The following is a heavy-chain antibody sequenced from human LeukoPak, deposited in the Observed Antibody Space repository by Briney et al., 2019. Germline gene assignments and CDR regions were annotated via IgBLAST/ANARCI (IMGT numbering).Heavy chain of an antibody. CDR3: AKDPYRASSGLVDY. Sequence: GGSLRLSCAASGFAFSNYWMTWARQAPGKGLEWVANINQDGSEKYYVDSVRGRFTISRDNSKNTLYLQMNSLRAEDTAVYYCAKDPYRASSGLVDYWGQGTLVTVSS. D-gene: IGHD5-12*01. CDR1: GFAFSNYW. V-gene: IGHV3-7*04. J-gene: IGHJ4*02. CDR2: INQDGSEK.